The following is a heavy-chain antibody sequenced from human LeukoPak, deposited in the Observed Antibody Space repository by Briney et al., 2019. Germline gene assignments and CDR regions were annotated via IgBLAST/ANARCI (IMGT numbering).Heavy chain of an antibody. CDR3: ARRGSQYSSSSGQTNYYFDY. CDR1: GGSISSSDYY. V-gene: IGHV4-39*07. D-gene: IGHD6-6*01. J-gene: IGHJ4*02. CDR2: IYYSGNT. Sequence: SETLSLTCTVSGGSISSSDYYWAWIRQSPGKGLEWIGTIYYSGNTYYNPSLKSRVAISIDTSKNQFSLKLSSVTAADTAVYYCARRGSQYSSSSGQTNYYFDYWGQGTLVTVSS.